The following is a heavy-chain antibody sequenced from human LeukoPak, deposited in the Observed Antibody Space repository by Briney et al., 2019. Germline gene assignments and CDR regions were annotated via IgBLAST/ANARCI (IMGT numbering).Heavy chain of an antibody. D-gene: IGHD1-7*01. V-gene: IGHV3-23*01. CDR1: GFTFSSYA. J-gene: IGHJ4*02. CDR2: ISGSGGST. CDR3: AKGNWNYVTEYYFDY. Sequence: SGGSLRLSCAASGFTFSSYAMSWVRQAPGKGLEWVSAISGSGGSTYYADSVKGRFTISRDNSKNTLYLQMNSLRAEDTAVYYCAKGNWNYVTEYYFDYWGQGTLVTVSS.